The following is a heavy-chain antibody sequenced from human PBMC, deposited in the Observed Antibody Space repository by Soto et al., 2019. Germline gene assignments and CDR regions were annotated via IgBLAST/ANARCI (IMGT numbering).Heavy chain of an antibody. V-gene: IGHV3-30*18. Sequence: GGSLRLSCAASGFTLSTYTMNWVRQAPGKGLEWVAVISYDGSNKYYADSVKGRFTISRDNSKNTLYLQMNSLRAEDTAVYYCAKEVPGDSSGSYYYGMDVWGQGTTVTVSS. CDR1: GFTLSTYT. CDR2: ISYDGSNK. CDR3: AKEVPGDSSGSYYYGMDV. D-gene: IGHD3-22*01. J-gene: IGHJ6*02.